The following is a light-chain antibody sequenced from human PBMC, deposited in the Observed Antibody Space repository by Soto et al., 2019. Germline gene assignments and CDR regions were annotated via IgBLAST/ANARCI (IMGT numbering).Light chain of an antibody. CDR1: SGSIASYY. Sequence: NFMLTQPHSVSESPGKTVTISCTRSSGSIASYYVQWFQQRPGSAPTTVIYEDDQSPSGVPDRFSGSIDSSSNSASLTISGLTTEDEADNYCQSFDVNNHVIFGGGTKLAVL. CDR2: EDD. V-gene: IGLV6-57*04. CDR3: QSFDVNNHVI. J-gene: IGLJ2*01.